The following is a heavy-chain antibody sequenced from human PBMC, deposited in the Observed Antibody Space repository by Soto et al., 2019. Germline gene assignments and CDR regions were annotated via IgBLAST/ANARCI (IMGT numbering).Heavy chain of an antibody. V-gene: IGHV1-69*02. CDR1: GGTFSSYT. J-gene: IGHJ4*02. D-gene: IGHD3-10*01. CDR3: ARSDGSGSYYNYFDY. CDR2: IIPILGIA. Sequence: QVQLVQSGAEVKKPGSSVKVSCKASGGTFSSYTISWVRQAPGQGLEWMGRIIPILGIANYAQKFQGRVAITADKSTSTAYMELSSLRSEDTAVYYCARSDGSGSYYNYFDYWGQGTLVTVSS.